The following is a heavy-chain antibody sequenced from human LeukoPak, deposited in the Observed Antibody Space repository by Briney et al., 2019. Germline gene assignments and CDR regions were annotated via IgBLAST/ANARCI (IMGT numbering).Heavy chain of an antibody. CDR2: IRHDGNNQ. Sequence: GSLRLSCAVSGFAFSGYGMHWVRQAPGKGLEWVTFIRHDGNNQYYADSVKGRFIISRDNSKNTLYLQMNSLRAEDTAVYYCARDRVSSGWYTDYWGQGTLVTVSS. CDR3: ARDRVSSGWYTDY. J-gene: IGHJ4*02. D-gene: IGHD6-19*01. CDR1: GFAFSGYG. V-gene: IGHV3-30*02.